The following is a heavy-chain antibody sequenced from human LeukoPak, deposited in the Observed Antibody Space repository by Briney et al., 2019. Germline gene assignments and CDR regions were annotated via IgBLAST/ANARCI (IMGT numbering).Heavy chain of an antibody. D-gene: IGHD6-19*01. Sequence: PGRSLRLSCAASGFTFSSYGMHWVRQAPGKGLEWVAVISYDGSNKYYADSVKGRFTISRDNSKNTLYLQMNSLRAEDTAVYYCARDPQWLVRFDYWGQGTLVTVSS. CDR3: ARDPQWLVRFDY. V-gene: IGHV3-30*03. CDR1: GFTFSSYG. J-gene: IGHJ4*02. CDR2: ISYDGSNK.